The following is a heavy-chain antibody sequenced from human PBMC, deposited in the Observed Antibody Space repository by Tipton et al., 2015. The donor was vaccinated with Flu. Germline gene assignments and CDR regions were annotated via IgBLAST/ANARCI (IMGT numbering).Heavy chain of an antibody. J-gene: IGHJ3*02. Sequence: SLRLSCAASGFTFSSYGMHWVRQAPGKGLEWVAVIWYDGSNKYYADSVKGRFTISRDNSKNTLYLQMNSLRAEDTAVYYCARDDGYSRCWYEAFDIWGQGTMVTVSS. CDR3: ARDDGYSRCWYEAFDI. V-gene: IGHV3-33*01. CDR1: GFTFSSYG. CDR2: IWYDGSNK. D-gene: IGHD6-13*01.